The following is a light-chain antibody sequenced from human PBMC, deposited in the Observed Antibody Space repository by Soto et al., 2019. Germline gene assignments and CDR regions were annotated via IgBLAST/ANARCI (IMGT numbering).Light chain of an antibody. CDR2: DAS. CDR1: QSVNSN. Sequence: EIVMTQSPATLSVSPGERATLSCRASQSVNSNLAWYRQKPGQAPRLLISDASTRATGVPARFSGSGSGTEFTLTISSLQSEDYGIYCCQQYNFWPPLTFGGGTKVEIK. J-gene: IGKJ4*01. CDR3: QQYNFWPPLT. V-gene: IGKV3-15*01.